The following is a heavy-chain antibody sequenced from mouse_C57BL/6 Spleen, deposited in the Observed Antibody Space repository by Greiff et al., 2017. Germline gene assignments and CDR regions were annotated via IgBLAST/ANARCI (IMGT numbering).Heavy chain of an antibody. V-gene: IGHV1-64*01. CDR1: GYTFTSYW. J-gene: IGHJ1*03. D-gene: IGHD4-1*01. CDR2: IHPNSGST. Sequence: QVQLKQPGAELVKPGASVKLSCKASGYTFTSYWMHWVKQRPGQGLEWIGMIHPNSGSTNYNEKFKSKATLTVDKSSSTAYMQLSSLTSEDSAVYYCARIWDWYFDVWGTGTTVTVSS. CDR3: ARIWDWYFDV.